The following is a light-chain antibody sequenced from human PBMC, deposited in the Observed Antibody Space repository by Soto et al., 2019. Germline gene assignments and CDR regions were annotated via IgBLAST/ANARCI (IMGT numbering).Light chain of an antibody. Sequence: EIVLTQSPGTLSLSTWERATLSCGASQSVSNNYLAWYQHKPGQAPRLLIYGASRRATGIPDRFSGSGSGTDFTLTIDRLEPEDFAVYYCQHYGRSPRTFGQGTKVDIK. CDR3: QHYGRSPRT. CDR2: GAS. CDR1: QSVSNNY. J-gene: IGKJ1*01. V-gene: IGKV3-20*01.